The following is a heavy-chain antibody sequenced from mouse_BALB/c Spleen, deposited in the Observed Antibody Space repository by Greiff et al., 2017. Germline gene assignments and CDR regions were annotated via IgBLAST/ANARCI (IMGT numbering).Heavy chain of an antibody. D-gene: IGHD3-3*01. CDR2: INPGSGGT. J-gene: IGHJ2*01. Sequence: VKLQESGAELVRPGTSVKVSCKASGYAFTNYLIEWVKQRPGQGLEWIGVINPGSGGTNYNEKFKGKATLTADKSSSTAYMQLSSLTSDDSAVYFCARGLGLYYFDYWGQGTTLTVSS. CDR1: GYAFTNYL. CDR3: ARGLGLYYFDY. V-gene: IGHV1-54*01.